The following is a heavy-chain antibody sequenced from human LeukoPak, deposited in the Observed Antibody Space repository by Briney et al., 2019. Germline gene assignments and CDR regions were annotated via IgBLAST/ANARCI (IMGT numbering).Heavy chain of an antibody. CDR2: IKSDGST. V-gene: IGHV3-74*01. J-gene: IGHJ1*01. Sequence: GGSLRLSCAASGFTFSTYWMHWVRQAPGKGLVWVSRIKSDGSTNYADSVRGRFTISRDNAKNTVSLQMNSLRAEDTGVYYCARAPSEIGGYYPEYFRHWGQGTLVTVSS. CDR1: GFTFSTYW. D-gene: IGHD3-22*01. CDR3: ARAPSEIGGYYPEYFRH.